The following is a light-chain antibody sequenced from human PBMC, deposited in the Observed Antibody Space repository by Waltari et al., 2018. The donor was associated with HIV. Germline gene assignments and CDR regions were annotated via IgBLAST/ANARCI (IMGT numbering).Light chain of an antibody. CDR3: QQASALPLT. CDR1: HDLATY. V-gene: IGKV1-39*01. J-gene: IGKJ4*01. Sequence: DIFITQSPASLSASLGDRVTVTWRSSHDLATYVSWYQQRPGKPTSLLIYSATTLHIGGPSRFTKAESGRLLPLTINRRQPEDCASYLCQQASALPLTVGGG. CDR2: SAT.